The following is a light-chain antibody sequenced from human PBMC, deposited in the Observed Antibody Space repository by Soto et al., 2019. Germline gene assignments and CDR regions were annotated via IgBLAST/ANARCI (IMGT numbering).Light chain of an antibody. J-gene: IGKJ2*01. Sequence: QSPSTLSASVGDRVTITCRASQSISSWLAWYQQKPGKAPKLLSYDASSLESGVPSRFSGSGSGTEFTLTIRGLQPDDFATYSCQQYNSYYAFGQGTKVDIK. CDR2: DAS. V-gene: IGKV1-5*01. CDR3: QQYNSYYA. CDR1: QSISSW.